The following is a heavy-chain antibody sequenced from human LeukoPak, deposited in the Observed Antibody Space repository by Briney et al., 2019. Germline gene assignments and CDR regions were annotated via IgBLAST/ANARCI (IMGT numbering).Heavy chain of an antibody. CDR2: ISPGGSDT. D-gene: IGHD1-1*01. CDR1: GFTFNNYA. Sequence: GGSLRLSCAASGFTFNNYAMSWVRQAPGKGLEWVSAISPGGSDTYYADSLRGRFTISRDNSKKTLSLQMSSLRAEDSAVYYCATDRPHPRNEPTNFDYWGQGTLVTVSS. J-gene: IGHJ4*02. CDR3: ATDRPHPRNEPTNFDY. V-gene: IGHV3-23*01.